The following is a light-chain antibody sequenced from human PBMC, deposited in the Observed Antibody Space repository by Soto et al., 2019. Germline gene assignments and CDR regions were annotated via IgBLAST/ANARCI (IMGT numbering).Light chain of an antibody. CDR1: HSVRSH. CDR3: QQYNAWPFT. Sequence: DIALTLSPATLSVSSGERATLSSRASHSVRSHLAWYRQRPGQAPRLLIYDASSRATGIPARFSGSGSGTEFALTIRSLQSEDFAVYYCQQYNAWPFTFGGGTKVDI. J-gene: IGKJ4*01. V-gene: IGKV3-15*01. CDR2: DAS.